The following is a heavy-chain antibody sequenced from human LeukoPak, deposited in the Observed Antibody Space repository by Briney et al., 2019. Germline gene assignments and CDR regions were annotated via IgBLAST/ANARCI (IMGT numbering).Heavy chain of an antibody. V-gene: IGHV4-59*01. CDR3: ARGSTIFGVAPIDY. CDR2: IYYSGST. Sequence: SETLSLTCTVSGGSISSYYWSWIRQPPGKGLEWIGYIYYSGSTNYNPSLKSRVTISVDTSKNQFSLKLSSVTAADTAVYYCARGSTIFGVAPIDYWGQGTLVTVSS. D-gene: IGHD3-3*01. J-gene: IGHJ4*02. CDR1: GGSISSYY.